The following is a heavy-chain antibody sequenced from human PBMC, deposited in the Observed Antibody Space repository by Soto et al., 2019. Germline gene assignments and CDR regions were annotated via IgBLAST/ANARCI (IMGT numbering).Heavy chain of an antibody. CDR3: ARDPVPDIVVVPAAIRRVWFDP. J-gene: IGHJ5*02. D-gene: IGHD2-2*01. CDR1: GFTFSSYS. CDR2: ISSSSSYI. V-gene: IGHV3-21*01. Sequence: EVQLVESGGGLVKPGGSLRLSCAASGFTFSSYSMNWVRQAPGKGLEWVSSISSSSSYIYYADSVKGRFTISRDNAKNSLYLQMNSLRAEDTAVYYCARDPVPDIVVVPAAIRRVWFDPWGQGTLVTVSS.